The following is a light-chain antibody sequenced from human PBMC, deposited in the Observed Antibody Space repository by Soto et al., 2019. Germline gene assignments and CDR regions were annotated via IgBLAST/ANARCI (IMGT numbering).Light chain of an antibody. CDR2: AAS. CDR1: QSIRSF. Sequence: DIQMTQSPSSLSASVGDRVTITCRASQSIRSFLNWYQQKPGKAPKLLIYAASNLQSGVPSRFSGGGFGTDFSLTITNLQPEDSATYYCQQSDTTLRTFGQGTELEIK. V-gene: IGKV1-39*01. J-gene: IGKJ2*01. CDR3: QQSDTTLRT.